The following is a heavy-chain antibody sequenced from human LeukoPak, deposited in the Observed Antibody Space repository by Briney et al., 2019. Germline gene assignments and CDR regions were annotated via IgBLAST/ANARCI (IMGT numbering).Heavy chain of an antibody. CDR2: IIPIFGTA. V-gene: IGHV1-69*05. CDR3: ARSIEMATMGSPLIDY. D-gene: IGHD5-24*01. J-gene: IGHJ4*02. Sequence: GASVKVSCKASGGTFSSYAISWVRQAPGQGLEWMGRIIPIFGTANYAQKSQGRVTITTDESTSTAYMELSSLRSEDTAVYYCARSIEMATMGSPLIDYWGQGTLVTVSS. CDR1: GGTFSSYA.